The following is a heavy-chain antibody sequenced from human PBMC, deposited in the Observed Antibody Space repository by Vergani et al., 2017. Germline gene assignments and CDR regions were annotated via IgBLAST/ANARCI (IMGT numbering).Heavy chain of an antibody. J-gene: IGHJ4*02. CDR1: GFTFSSYS. V-gene: IGHV3-21*01. Sequence: EVQLVESGGGLVQPGRSLRLSCAASGFTFSSYSMNWVRQAPGKGLEWVSSISSSSSYIYYADSVKGRFTISRDNSKNTLYLQMNSLRAEDTAVYYCARDFVKAGTNNFDYWGQGTLVTVSS. CDR3: ARDFVKAGTNNFDY. D-gene: IGHD6-13*01. CDR2: ISSSSSYI.